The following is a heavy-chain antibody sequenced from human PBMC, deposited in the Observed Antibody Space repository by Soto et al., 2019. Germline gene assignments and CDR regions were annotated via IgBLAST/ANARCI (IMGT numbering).Heavy chain of an antibody. CDR1: GFSFSDYA. CDR3: AKDAVSRDGVWLAHD. Sequence: PRLSCAASGFSFSDYAMIWVRQAPGKGLEWVSGLYGSGGGIHYADSVKGRFTISRDNYANSVYLQMNSLRVEDTAVYYCAKDAVSRDGVWLAHDWGQGTVVTVSS. CDR2: LYGSGGGI. V-gene: IGHV3-23*01. J-gene: IGHJ1*01. D-gene: IGHD5-12*01.